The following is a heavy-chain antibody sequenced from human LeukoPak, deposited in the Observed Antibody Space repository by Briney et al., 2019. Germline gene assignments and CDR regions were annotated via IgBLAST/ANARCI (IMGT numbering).Heavy chain of an antibody. CDR1: GFTFRSSG. J-gene: IGHJ4*02. D-gene: IGHD3-22*01. CDR3: AKDFKDSSAYYPGN. CDR2: ISYDGSNK. Sequence: PGGSLRLSCAAPGFTFRSSGMHWVRQAPGKGLEWVAVISYDGSNKYYADSAKGRFTISRDNSKNTLYLQMNSLRAEDTAVYYCAKDFKDSSAYYPGNWGQGTLVTVSS. V-gene: IGHV3-30*18.